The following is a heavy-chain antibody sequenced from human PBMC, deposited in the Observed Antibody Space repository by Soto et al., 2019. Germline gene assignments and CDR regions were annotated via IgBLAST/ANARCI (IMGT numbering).Heavy chain of an antibody. CDR1: GGSISNYY. D-gene: IGHD3-3*01. V-gene: IGHV4-59*08. CDR2: IHYSGNT. CDR3: ARGHYDFWSGYFATIDY. Sequence: SETLSLTCTVSGGSISNYYWSWIRQPPGKGLEWIGYIHYSGNTNYNPSLKSRVTISAGTSKNQFSLKLSSVTAADTAVYYCARGHYDFWSGYFATIDYWGQGTLVTVSS. J-gene: IGHJ4*02.